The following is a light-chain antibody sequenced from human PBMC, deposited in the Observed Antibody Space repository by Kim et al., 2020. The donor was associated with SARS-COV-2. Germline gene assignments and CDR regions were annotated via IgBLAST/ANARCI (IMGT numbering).Light chain of an antibody. CDR2: GAS. V-gene: IGKV3-20*01. CDR1: QSVSSTF. Sequence: EIVLTQSPGTLSLSPGERVTLSCRASQSVSSTFLAWYQQKPGQAPRLLIYGASTRATGIPDRFSGSGSGTDFTLTISRLEPEDFAVYYCQQYGGSQGFTFGPGTKVDIK. CDR3: QQYGGSQGFT. J-gene: IGKJ3*01.